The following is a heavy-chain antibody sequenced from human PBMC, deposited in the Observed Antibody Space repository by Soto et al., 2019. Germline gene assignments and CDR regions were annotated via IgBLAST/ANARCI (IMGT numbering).Heavy chain of an antibody. CDR2: ISYDGSNK. J-gene: IGHJ2*01. CDR1: GFTFSNYA. CDR3: ASPLWRDDYNWGYFDL. Sequence: QVQLVESGGGVVQPGRSLRLSCAASGFTFSNYAMHWVRQAPGKGLEWVAVISYDGSNKYYADSVKGRFTISRDNSKNTLYLLMNSLRAEDTAVYYCASPLWRDDYNWGYFDLWGRGTLVTVSS. V-gene: IGHV3-30-3*01. D-gene: IGHD4-4*01.